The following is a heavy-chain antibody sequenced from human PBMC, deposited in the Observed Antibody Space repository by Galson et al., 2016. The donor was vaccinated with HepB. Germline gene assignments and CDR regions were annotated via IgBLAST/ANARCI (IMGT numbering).Heavy chain of an antibody. CDR2: VNHSGGT. CDR3: ARKGGVYCLDY. Sequence: ETLSLTCAFYDESFSGYYWSWVRQPPGKGLEWIGEVNHSGGTNYSPSLESRVIISVDTSRNQFSLRLTSVTAADTAVYYCARKGGVYCLDYWGQGNLVTVSS. J-gene: IGHJ4*02. D-gene: IGHD5/OR15-5a*01. V-gene: IGHV4-34*01. CDR1: DESFSGYY.